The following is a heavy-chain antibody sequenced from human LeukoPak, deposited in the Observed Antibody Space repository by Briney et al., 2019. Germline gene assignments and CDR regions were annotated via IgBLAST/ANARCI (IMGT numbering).Heavy chain of an antibody. CDR2: FDPEDGET. D-gene: IGHD6-13*01. J-gene: IGHJ3*02. CDR1: GYTLTQLS. CDR3: ATLGRYSSSWLDAFDI. Sequence: GASVKVSCKVSGYTLTQLSMHWVRQAPGKGLEWMGGFDPEDGETIYAQKFQGRVTMPEDTSTDTAYMELSSLRSEDTAVYYCATLGRYSSSWLDAFDIWGKGTMVTVSS. V-gene: IGHV1-24*01.